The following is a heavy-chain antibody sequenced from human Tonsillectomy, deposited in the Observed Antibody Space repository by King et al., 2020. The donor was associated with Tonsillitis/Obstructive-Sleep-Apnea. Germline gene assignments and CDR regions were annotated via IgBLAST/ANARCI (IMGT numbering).Heavy chain of an antibody. Sequence: VQLVESGGGVVQPGRSLRLSCAASGFSFSGYAMHWVRQAPGKGLNWVALISYDGNNKYYADSVKGRFTISRDNSNNTLYLQMNSLRAEDTAVYYCASDHDYGAHFDCWGQGALVTVSS. CDR1: GFSFSGYA. D-gene: IGHD4-17*01. CDR2: ISYDGNNK. V-gene: IGHV3-30*04. CDR3: ASDHDYGAHFDC. J-gene: IGHJ4*02.